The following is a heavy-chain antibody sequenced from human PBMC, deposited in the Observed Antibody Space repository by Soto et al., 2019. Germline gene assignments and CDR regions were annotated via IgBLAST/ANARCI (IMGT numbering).Heavy chain of an antibody. CDR1: GDSLSAGPYH. CDR2: VYNSGST. J-gene: IGHJ4*02. V-gene: IGHV4-39*01. CDR3: PRHPPYRPFDF. Sequence: QLQLQESGPGLVKPSETLSLTCSVSGDSLSAGPYHWGWIRQPPGKGLEWIGNVYNSGSTSYSPSHKSRVTLSVDTSKNQFSLRLTSVTAADTAVYFCPRHPPYRPFDFWGQGTLVTVSS. D-gene: IGHD3-16*02.